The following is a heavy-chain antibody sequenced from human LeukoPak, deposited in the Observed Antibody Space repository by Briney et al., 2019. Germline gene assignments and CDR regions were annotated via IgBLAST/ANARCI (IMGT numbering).Heavy chain of an antibody. J-gene: IGHJ4*02. CDR3: ARGVYMAAAQYGH. D-gene: IGHD6-13*01. CDR2: IYYSGTT. V-gene: IGHV4-59*01. CDR1: GGSISSYY. Sequence: SETLSLTCTVSGGSISSYYWSWIRQPPGKGLEWIGYIYYSGTTNYNPSLKSRVTISVDTSKNQFSLKLSSVTAADTAVYYCARGVYMAAAQYGHWGQGTLVTVSS.